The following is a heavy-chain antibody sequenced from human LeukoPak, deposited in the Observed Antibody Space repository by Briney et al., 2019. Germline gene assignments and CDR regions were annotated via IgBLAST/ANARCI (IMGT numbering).Heavy chain of an antibody. J-gene: IGHJ4*02. CDR3: AKDPLMEWLVPSSADY. CDR2: ISGSGGST. V-gene: IGHV3-23*01. CDR1: GFTFSSYA. D-gene: IGHD6-19*01. Sequence: GGSLRLSCAASGFTFSSYAMIWVRQAPGKGLECVSAISGSGGSTYYADSVKGRFTISRDNSTTTLSLQMNSRSAEATAVYYCAKDPLMEWLVPSSADYWGPGTLATASS.